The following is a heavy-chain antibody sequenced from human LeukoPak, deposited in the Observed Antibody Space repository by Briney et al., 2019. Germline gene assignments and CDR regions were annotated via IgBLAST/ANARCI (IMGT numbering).Heavy chain of an antibody. CDR2: IHSGGST. CDR3: TRAAAYCSGGSCYFDY. J-gene: IGHJ4*02. CDR1: GFTVSSNS. V-gene: IGHV3-53*01. D-gene: IGHD2-15*01. Sequence: TGGSLRLSCAASGFTVSSNSMSWVRQAPGKGLEWVSVIHSGGSTYYADSVKGRFTISRDNSKNTLFLQMNSLRAEDTAVYYCTRAAAYCSGGSCYFDYWGQGTVVTVSS.